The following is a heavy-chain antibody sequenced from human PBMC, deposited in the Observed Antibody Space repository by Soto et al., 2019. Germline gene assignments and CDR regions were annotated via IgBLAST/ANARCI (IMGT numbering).Heavy chain of an antibody. V-gene: IGHV1-69*04. CDR2: VNPILSMS. CDR3: ATSYGSGYRAFDF. D-gene: IGHD3-10*01. J-gene: IGHJ4*02. CDR1: GDTFNFYS. Sequence: QVQLVQSGAEVKRPGSSVKVSCKASGDTFNFYSINWVRQAPGLGLEWMGRVNPILSMSNYAQRFQGRVTMTADKSTSTAYMELSGLRSEDPAIYYCATSYGSGYRAFDFWGQGALVPVSS.